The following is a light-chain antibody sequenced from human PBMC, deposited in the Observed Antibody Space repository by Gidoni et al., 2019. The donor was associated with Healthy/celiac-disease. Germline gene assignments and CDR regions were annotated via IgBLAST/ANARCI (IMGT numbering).Light chain of an antibody. CDR3: QQYNSYWGT. J-gene: IGKJ1*01. V-gene: IGKV1-5*01. Sequence: DIQMNQYPSTLSASVGDRVTITCRASQSISSWLAWYQQKPGKAPNLLIYDASSLESGVPSRFSGSGSGTEFTLTISSLQPDDFATYYCQQYNSYWGTFGQGTKVEIK. CDR1: QSISSW. CDR2: DAS.